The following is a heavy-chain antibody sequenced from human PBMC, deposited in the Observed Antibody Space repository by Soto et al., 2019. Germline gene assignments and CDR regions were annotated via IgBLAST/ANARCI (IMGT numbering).Heavy chain of an antibody. Sequence: EVQLVESGGGLVQPGGSLRLSCAASGFTFSSYWMSWVRQAPGKGLEWVANIKQDGSENYYVDSVSGRFTISRDNAKNSLYLQMNSLRAEDTAVYDCARETYYDFWSGYYYYYYVMDVWGQGTTVTVSS. J-gene: IGHJ6*02. CDR1: GFTFSSYW. CDR3: ARETYYDFWSGYYYYYYVMDV. CDR2: IKQDGSEN. D-gene: IGHD3-3*01. V-gene: IGHV3-7*01.